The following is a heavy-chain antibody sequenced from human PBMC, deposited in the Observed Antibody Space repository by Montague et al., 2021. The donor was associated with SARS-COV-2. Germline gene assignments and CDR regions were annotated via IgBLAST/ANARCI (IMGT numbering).Heavy chain of an antibody. CDR3: ARGILSMNMAVVVLLGGIYYFDS. Sequence: TLSLTCTVSGGSISSGYFYWSWIRQPAGKGLEWIGLIYPGGNTNYNPSLKSRVTISVDTSKNQFSLKLSSVTAADTAVYYCARGILSMNMAVVVLLGGIYYFDSWGQGALVAVSS. D-gene: IGHD3-22*01. CDR2: IYPGGNT. V-gene: IGHV4-61*02. CDR1: GGSISSGYFY. J-gene: IGHJ4*02.